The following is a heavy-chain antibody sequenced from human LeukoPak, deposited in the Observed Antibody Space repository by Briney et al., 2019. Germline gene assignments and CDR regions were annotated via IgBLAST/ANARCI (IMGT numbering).Heavy chain of an antibody. CDR1: GFTFSSYS. V-gene: IGHV3-48*04. Sequence: PGGSLRLSCAASGFTFSSYSMNWVRQAPGKGLEWVSYISSSSSTIYYADSVKGRFTISRDNAKNSLYLQMNSLRAEDTAVYYCARDQLFGGSSWYFGNWFDPWGQGTLVTVSS. J-gene: IGHJ5*02. CDR3: ARDQLFGGSSWYFGNWFDP. D-gene: IGHD6-13*01. CDR2: ISSSSSTI.